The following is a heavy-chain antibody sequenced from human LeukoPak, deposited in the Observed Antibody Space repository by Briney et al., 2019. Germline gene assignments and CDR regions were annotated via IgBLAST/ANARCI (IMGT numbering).Heavy chain of an antibody. CDR1: GFTFSSYW. V-gene: IGHV3-74*01. D-gene: IGHD6-13*01. J-gene: IGHJ4*02. Sequence: GGSLRLSCAASGFTFSSYWMHWVRHAPGKGLLWVSRINSDGSSTSYADSVKGRFTISRDNAKNTLYLQMNSLRAEDTAVYYCARRIAAAAAPYYFDYWGQGTLVTVSS. CDR3: ARRIAAAAAPYYFDY. CDR2: INSDGSST.